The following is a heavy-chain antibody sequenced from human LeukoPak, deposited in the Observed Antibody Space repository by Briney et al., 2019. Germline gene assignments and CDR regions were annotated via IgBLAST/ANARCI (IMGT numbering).Heavy chain of an antibody. V-gene: IGHV3-74*01. CDR2: INTDGSST. Sequence: GGSLRLSCAASGFTFSSYWMHWVRQAPGKRLVWVSHINTDGSSTAYADSVKGRFTISRDNARNTLYLQMNSLRAEDTAVYYCARDGERISTIGGVYWLDFWGQGILVTVSS. CDR1: GFTFSSYW. J-gene: IGHJ4*02. D-gene: IGHD3-16*01. CDR3: ARDGERISTIGGVYWLDF.